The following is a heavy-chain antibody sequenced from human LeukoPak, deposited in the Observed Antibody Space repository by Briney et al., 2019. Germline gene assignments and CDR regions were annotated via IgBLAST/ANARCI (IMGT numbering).Heavy chain of an antibody. J-gene: IGHJ6*02. Sequence: SETLSLTCTVSGGSISSYYWGWIRQPPGKGLEWIGSIYYSGSTYYNPSLKSRVTISVDTSKNQFSLKLSSVTAADTAVYYCARELWFEEWYYYGMDVWGQGTTVTVSS. CDR2: IYYSGST. V-gene: IGHV4-39*07. CDR1: GGSISSYY. D-gene: IGHD3-10*01. CDR3: ARELWFEEWYYYGMDV.